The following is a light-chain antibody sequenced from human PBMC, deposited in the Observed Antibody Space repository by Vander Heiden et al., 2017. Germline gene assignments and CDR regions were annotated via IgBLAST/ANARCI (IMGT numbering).Light chain of an antibody. CDR3: QSFDSGLTGVV. J-gene: IGLJ2*01. Sequence: QSVLTQPPSVSAAPGQRVTIPCTGSSSNIGGGHDVHWYQQMPGTAPKLLIYGNRNRLSGVPDRFSGSRSATSASLDITDLQAEDEADYYCQSFDSGLTGVVFGGGTKLTVL. CDR2: GNR. V-gene: IGLV1-40*01. CDR1: SSNIGGGHD.